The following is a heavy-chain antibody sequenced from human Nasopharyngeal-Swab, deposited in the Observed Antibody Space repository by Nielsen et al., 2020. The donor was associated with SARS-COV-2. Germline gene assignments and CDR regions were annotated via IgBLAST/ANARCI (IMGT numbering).Heavy chain of an antibody. V-gene: IGHV5-51*01. CDR2: IYPGDSDT. Sequence: GESLKTPCKGFGSRFTSFWIGWVRQMPGKGLEWIGIIYPGDSDTRHSPSFQGQVTISADKSINTAYLPWSSLKASDTAMYYCARLIRSQGYYYYMDVWGKGTTVTVSS. CDR3: ARLIRSQGYYYYMDV. J-gene: IGHJ6*03. D-gene: IGHD3-16*01. CDR1: GSRFTSFW.